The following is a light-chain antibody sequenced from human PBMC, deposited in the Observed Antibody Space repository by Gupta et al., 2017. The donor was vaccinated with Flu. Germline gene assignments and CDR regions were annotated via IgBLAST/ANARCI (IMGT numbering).Light chain of an antibody. V-gene: IGKV3-20*01. Sequence: VRVYFAPCDRATISCSARQIFRKKYVVLYQQNPGQSPRLLIYGASSRGNGIADRFGGSGSGTEFTLTVSGLEAEDFAVYYWQHYDMSPLPVGGGTKVDIK. CDR1: QIFRKKY. J-gene: IGKJ4*01. CDR2: GAS. CDR3: QHYDMSPLP.